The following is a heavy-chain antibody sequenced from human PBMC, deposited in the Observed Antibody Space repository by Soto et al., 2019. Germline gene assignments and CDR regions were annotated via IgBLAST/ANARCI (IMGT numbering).Heavy chain of an antibody. CDR2: ISGSGGST. CDR1: GFTFSSYA. J-gene: IGHJ4*02. CDR3: AKGPYIVVVPAAADQPFDY. Sequence: LRLSCAASGFTFSSYAMSWVRQAPGKGLEWVSAISGSGGSTYYADSVKGRFTISRDNSKNTLYLQMNSLRAEDTAVYYCAKGPYIVVVPAAADQPFDYWGQGTLVTVSS. D-gene: IGHD2-2*01. V-gene: IGHV3-23*01.